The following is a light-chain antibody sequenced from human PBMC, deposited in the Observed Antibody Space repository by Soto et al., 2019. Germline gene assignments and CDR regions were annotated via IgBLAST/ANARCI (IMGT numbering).Light chain of an antibody. CDR2: VAS. V-gene: IGKV1-39*01. CDR1: QSINTS. J-gene: IGKJ4*01. Sequence: DIQMTQSPSSLSASVGDRVTITCRASQSINTSLNWYQQKPGKAPKLLIYVASTLQSGVPSRFRCSGSGTDFNLTINSLNPEDFATYSCQQRYNTPPRTFGGGTKVEIK. CDR3: QQRYNTPPRT.